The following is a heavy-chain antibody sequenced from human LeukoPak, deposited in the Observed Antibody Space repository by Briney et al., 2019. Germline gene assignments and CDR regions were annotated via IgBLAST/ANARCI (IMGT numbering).Heavy chain of an antibody. D-gene: IGHD4-11*01. CDR2: IKQDGSEK. Sequence: GGSLRLSCAASGFTFSSYAMSWVRQAPGKGLEWVANIKQDGSEKYYVDSVKGRFTISRDNAKNSLYLQMNSLRAEDTAVYYCARDLSNYGGGFDYWGQGTLVTVSS. J-gene: IGHJ4*02. CDR3: ARDLSNYGGGFDY. CDR1: GFTFSSYA. V-gene: IGHV3-7*01.